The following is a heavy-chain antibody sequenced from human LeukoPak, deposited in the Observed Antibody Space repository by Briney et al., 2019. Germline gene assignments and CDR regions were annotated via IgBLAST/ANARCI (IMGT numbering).Heavy chain of an antibody. CDR2: IYYSGST. V-gene: IGHV4-39*07. D-gene: IGHD3-22*01. CDR3: ARESGGYYYDSSGYYYVGYMDV. CDR1: GGSISSSSYY. Sequence: SETLSLTCTVSGGSISSSSYYWGWIRQPPGKGLEWIGSIYYSGSTYYSPSLKSRVTISVDTSKNQFSLKLSSVTAADTAVYYCARESGGYYYDSSGYYYVGYMDVWGKGTTVTVSS. J-gene: IGHJ6*03.